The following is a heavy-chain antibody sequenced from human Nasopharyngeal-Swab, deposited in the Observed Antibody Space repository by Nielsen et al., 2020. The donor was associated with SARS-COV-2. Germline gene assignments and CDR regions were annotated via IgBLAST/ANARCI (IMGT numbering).Heavy chain of an antibody. CDR2: IYYSGST. CDR1: GASISSYY. J-gene: IGHJ4*02. D-gene: IGHD3-22*01. Sequence: SETLSLTCTVSGASISSYYWSWIRQPQGKGLEWIGYIYYSGSTNYNPSLKSRVTISVDTSKNQFSLKLSSVTAADTAVYYCARGGGPNYYDSSGYYSPFDYWGQGTLVTVSS. V-gene: IGHV4-59*13. CDR3: ARGGGPNYYDSSGYYSPFDY.